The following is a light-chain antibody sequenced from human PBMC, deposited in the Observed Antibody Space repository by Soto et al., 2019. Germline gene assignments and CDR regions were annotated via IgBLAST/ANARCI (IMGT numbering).Light chain of an antibody. CDR3: QQYNNWPQT. CDR2: DAS. CDR1: QSFSDY. Sequence: GGRATLPCNSSQSFSDYLAWYQQKPGQAPRLLIYDASPRASGIPARFRGSGSGTDFTLTISSLEPEDFAVYYCQQYNNWPQTFGQGTKVDIK. V-gene: IGKV3-11*01. J-gene: IGKJ1*01.